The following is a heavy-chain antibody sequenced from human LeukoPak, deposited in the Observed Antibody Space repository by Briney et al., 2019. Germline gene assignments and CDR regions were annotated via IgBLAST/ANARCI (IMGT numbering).Heavy chain of an antibody. Sequence: GASVTVSCTSSGYTFTFYYMHWVRQAPGQGLEWMGWINPSSCGSKYAQKFQGRVTMTTDTSITTAYMELSSLRSDDTAVYYCAREGREGWYFDLWGRGTLVTVSS. CDR1: GYTFTFYY. CDR2: INPSSCGS. V-gene: IGHV1-2*02. J-gene: IGHJ2*01. CDR3: AREGREGWYFDL.